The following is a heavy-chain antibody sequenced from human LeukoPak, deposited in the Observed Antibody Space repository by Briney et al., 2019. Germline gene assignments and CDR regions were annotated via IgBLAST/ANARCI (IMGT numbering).Heavy chain of an antibody. D-gene: IGHD5-24*01. V-gene: IGHV3-7*01. CDR2: INQEGSEK. CDR3: ARERDGRFFDY. Sequence: GGSLRLSCAVSGLTFRSFWMSWVRQAPGKGLEWVANINQEGSEKYFVDSVKGRLTISRDNAQNSLHLQMNTLTAEDTAVYYCARERDGRFFDYWGQGTLVTVSS. CDR1: GLTFRSFW. J-gene: IGHJ4*02.